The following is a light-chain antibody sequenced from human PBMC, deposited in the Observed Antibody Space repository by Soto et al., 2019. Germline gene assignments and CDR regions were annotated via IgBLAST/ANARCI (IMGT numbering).Light chain of an antibody. J-gene: IGKJ4*01. CDR1: QGISSY. Sequence: DIQLTQSSSFLSASVGDRVTITCRASQGISSYLAWYQQKPGEAPKLLIYAASTLQSGVPSRFSGSGSGTEFTLTISSLQPEDFATYYCQQLNSYPLTFGGGTKVDIK. CDR3: QQLNSYPLT. V-gene: IGKV1-9*01. CDR2: AAS.